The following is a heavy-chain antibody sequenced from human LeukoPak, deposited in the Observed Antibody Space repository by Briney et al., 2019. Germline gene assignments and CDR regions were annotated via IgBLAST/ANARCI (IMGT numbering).Heavy chain of an antibody. V-gene: IGHV4-34*01. CDR1: GGSFSGYY. CDR2: INHSGTT. J-gene: IGHJ4*02. Sequence: PSETLSLTCAVYGGSFSGYYWSWIRQPPGKGLEWIGKINHSGTTNYNPSLKSRVTISVDTSRNQFSLKLSSVTAADTAVYYCARGLSRDGQHPPYYFDYWGQGTLVTVSS. D-gene: IGHD5-24*01. CDR3: ARGLSRDGQHPPYYFDY.